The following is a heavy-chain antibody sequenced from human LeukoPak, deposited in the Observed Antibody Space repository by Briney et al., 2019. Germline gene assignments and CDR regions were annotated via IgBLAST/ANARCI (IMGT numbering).Heavy chain of an antibody. CDR3: ARDMYSSSHEENNWLDP. Sequence: PSETLSLTCTVSGGSISSYYWSWIRQPPGKGLEWIGYIYYSGSTNYNPSLKSRVTISVDTSKNQFSLKLSSVTAADTAVYYCARDMYSSSHEENNWLDPWGQGTLVTVSS. V-gene: IGHV4-59*01. CDR1: GGSISSYY. CDR2: IYYSGST. J-gene: IGHJ5*02. D-gene: IGHD6-6*01.